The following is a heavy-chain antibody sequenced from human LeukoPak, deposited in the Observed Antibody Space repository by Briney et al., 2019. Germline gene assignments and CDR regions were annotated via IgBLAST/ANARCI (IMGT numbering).Heavy chain of an antibody. D-gene: IGHD6-19*01. J-gene: IGHJ5*02. CDR1: GFTFSSYW. Sequence: GGSLRLSCAASGFTFSSYWMSWVRQAPGKGPGWVANITQDGSEKYYVDSVKGRFTISRDNAKNSLYLQMNSLRAEAKAVDVYASSTRAGTLHQGKNWFDPWRQGTLVTVSS. V-gene: IGHV3-7*01. CDR2: ITQDGSEK. CDR3: ASSTRAGTLHQGKNWFDP.